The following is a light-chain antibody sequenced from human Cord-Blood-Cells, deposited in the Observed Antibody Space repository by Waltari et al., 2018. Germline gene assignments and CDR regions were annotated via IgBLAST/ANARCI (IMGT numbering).Light chain of an antibody. CDR2: WAS. J-gene: IGKJ1*01. CDR3: QQYYSTPRT. V-gene: IGKV4-1*01. CDR1: QSVLYSSNNKNY. Sequence: DIVMTQSPDSQAVSLGERATINCKPSQSVLYSSNNKNYLAWYQQKPGQHPKLLIYWASTRESGVPDRFSGSGSGTDFTLTISSLQAEDVAVYYCQQYYSTPRTFGQGTKVEIK.